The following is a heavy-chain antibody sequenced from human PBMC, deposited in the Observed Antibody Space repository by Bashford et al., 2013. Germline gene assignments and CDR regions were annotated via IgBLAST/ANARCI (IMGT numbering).Heavy chain of an antibody. D-gene: IGHD6-13*01. CDR3: ARAVVAAAGSLRPTFDY. V-gene: IGHV1-69*13. CDR1: GGTFSSYA. J-gene: IGHJ4*02. CDR2: IIPIFGTA. Sequence: SVKVSCKASGGTFSSYAISWVRQAPGQGLEWMGGIIPIFGTANYAQKFQGRVTITADESTSTAYMELSRLRSDDTAVYYCARAVVAAAGSLRPTFDYWGQGTLVTVSS.